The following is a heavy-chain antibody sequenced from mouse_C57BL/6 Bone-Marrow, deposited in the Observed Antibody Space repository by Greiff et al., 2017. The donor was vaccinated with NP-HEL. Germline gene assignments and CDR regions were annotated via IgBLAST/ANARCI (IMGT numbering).Heavy chain of an antibody. CDR2: IDPEDGDT. D-gene: IGHD1-1*01. V-gene: IGHV14-1*01. CDR3: TAHYYGSSYYFDY. CDR1: GFNITDYY. J-gene: IGHJ2*01. Sequence: VQLQQSGAELVRPGASVKLSCTASGFNITDYYMHWVKQRPEQGLDWIGRIDPEDGDTEYAPKFQGKATMTADTSSNTAYLQLSSLTSEDTAVYYCTAHYYGSSYYFDYWGQGTTLTVSS.